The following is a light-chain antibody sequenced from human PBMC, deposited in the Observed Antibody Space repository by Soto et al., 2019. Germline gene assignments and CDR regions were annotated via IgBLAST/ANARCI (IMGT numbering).Light chain of an antibody. CDR1: SSDIGAYNY. CDR2: GVT. J-gene: IGLJ1*01. V-gene: IGLV2-14*01. Sequence: SALTQPASLSGSPGQSITISRTVTSSDIGAYNYVSWYQQYPGKAPKLMIYGVTNRPSGVSNRFSGSKTGNTASLTISGLQAEDEADYYCFSHRSGDSHVFGTGTKVTV. CDR3: FSHRSGDSHV.